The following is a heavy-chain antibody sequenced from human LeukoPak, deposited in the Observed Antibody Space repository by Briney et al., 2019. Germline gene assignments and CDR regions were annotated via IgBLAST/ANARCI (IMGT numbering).Heavy chain of an antibody. V-gene: IGHV4-59*01. D-gene: IGHD2-21*02. CDR2: IYYSGST. CDR1: SGSIGSYY. CDR3: ARAGAYCGGDCYPPSYYYYYMDV. J-gene: IGHJ6*03. Sequence: SETLSLTCTVSSGSIGSYYWSWIRQPPGKGLEWIGYIYYSGSTNYNPSLKSRVTISVDTSKNQFSLKLSSVTAADTAVYYCARAGAYCGGDCYPPSYYYYYMDVWGKGTTVTISS.